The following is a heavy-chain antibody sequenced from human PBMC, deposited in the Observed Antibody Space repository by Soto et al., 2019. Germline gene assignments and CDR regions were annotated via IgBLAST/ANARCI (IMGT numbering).Heavy chain of an antibody. Sequence: SETLSLTCTVSGGSISGYYWSWIRQPAGKGLGWIGRIYTGGSTNYNPSLKSRVTTSIDTSKNQFSLKLSSVTAADTAVYYCARDHLVAGNFDSWGQGTLVTVSS. CDR2: IYTGGST. V-gene: IGHV4-4*07. CDR1: GGSISGYY. J-gene: IGHJ4*02. D-gene: IGHD6-19*01. CDR3: ARDHLVAGNFDS.